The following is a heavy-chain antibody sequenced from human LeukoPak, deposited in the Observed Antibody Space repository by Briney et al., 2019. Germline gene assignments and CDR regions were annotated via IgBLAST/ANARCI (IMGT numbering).Heavy chain of an antibody. CDR1: GFTFSSYA. J-gene: IGHJ3*02. CDR3: ANNVHSSGWWDDAFDI. D-gene: IGHD6-19*01. V-gene: IGHV3-30*04. Sequence: PGGSLRLSCAASGFTFSSYAMHWVRQAPGKGLEWVAVISYDGSNKYYADSVKGRSTISRDNSKNTLYLQMNSLRAEDTAVYYCANNVHSSGWWDDAFDIWGQGAMVTVSS. CDR2: ISYDGSNK.